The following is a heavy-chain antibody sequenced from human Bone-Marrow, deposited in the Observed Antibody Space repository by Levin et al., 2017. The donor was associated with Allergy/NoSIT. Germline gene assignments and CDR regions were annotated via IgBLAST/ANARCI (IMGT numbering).Heavy chain of an antibody. CDR1: GFTFSDYF. CDR3: ARVFGSEETFDI. V-gene: IGHV3-11*01. J-gene: IGHJ3*02. Sequence: GGSLRLSCAASGFTFSDYFMSWIRQAPGKGLEWISYISSSDTSKYYAASVKGRFTISRDNAKNSLYLQMNSLRAEDTAVYYCARVFGSEETFDIWGQGTMVTVSS. D-gene: IGHD3-16*01. CDR2: ISSSDTSK.